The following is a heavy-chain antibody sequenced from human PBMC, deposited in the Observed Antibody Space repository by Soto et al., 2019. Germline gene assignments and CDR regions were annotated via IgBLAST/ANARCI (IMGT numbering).Heavy chain of an antibody. Sequence: VSVKVSCKASGYTFTSSDINWVRQATGQVLEWMGWMNPNSGNTGYAQKFQGRVTMTRNTSISTAYMELSSLRSEDTAVYYGAKVARVRRIVVVNNWFDPWGQGTLATVSS. CDR1: GYTFTSSD. CDR3: AKVARVRRIVVVNNWFDP. J-gene: IGHJ5*02. CDR2: MNPNSGNT. D-gene: IGHD2-15*01. V-gene: IGHV1-8*01.